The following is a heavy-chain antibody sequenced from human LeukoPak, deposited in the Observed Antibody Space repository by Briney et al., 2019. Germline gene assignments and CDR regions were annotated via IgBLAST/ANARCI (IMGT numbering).Heavy chain of an antibody. CDR3: ARGYSSSWYLD. J-gene: IGHJ4*02. D-gene: IGHD6-13*01. Sequence: KPGGSLRLSCAGSGFNFSSNSMSWVRQAPWKGLEFVSSISSSNSFIYYADSVKGRFTISRDNAKKSLSLQMNSLRADDTAVYYCARGYSSSWYLDWGQGTLVTVSS. V-gene: IGHV3-21*01. CDR2: ISSSNSFI. CDR1: GFNFSSNS.